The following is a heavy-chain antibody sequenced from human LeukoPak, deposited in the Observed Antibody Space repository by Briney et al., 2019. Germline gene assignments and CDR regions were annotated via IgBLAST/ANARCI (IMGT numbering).Heavy chain of an antibody. CDR2: VYYSGNT. Sequence: SETLSLTCTVSGVSISSDYWSWIRQPPGKGLEWIGYVYYSGNTNYNPSLKSRATISRDTSKNQFSLKLSSVTAADAAVYYCARDKIAAAGYFDFWGQGTLVTVSS. CDR1: GVSISSDY. CDR3: ARDKIAAAGYFDF. D-gene: IGHD6-13*01. V-gene: IGHV4-59*01. J-gene: IGHJ4*02.